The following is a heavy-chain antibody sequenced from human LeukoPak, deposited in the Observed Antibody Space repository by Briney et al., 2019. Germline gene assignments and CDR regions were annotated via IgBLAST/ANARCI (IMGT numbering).Heavy chain of an antibody. Sequence: GGPLRLSCAASGFTFSGYGMHWVRQAPGKGLEWVAIIWYDGSNQNYGDSVKGRFTISRDNSKNTLYLQMNGLRAEDTAVYFRARDRSTGGYPFEYWGQGTLVTVSS. D-gene: IGHD6-13*01. CDR3: ARDRSTGGYPFEY. CDR1: GFTFSGYG. J-gene: IGHJ4*02. V-gene: IGHV3-33*01. CDR2: IWYDGSNQ.